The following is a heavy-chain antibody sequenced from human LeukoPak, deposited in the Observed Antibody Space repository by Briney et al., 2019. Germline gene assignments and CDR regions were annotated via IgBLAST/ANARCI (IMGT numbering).Heavy chain of an antibody. J-gene: IGHJ3*01. Sequence: GGSLRLSCAASGFNVSNNYMHWVRQAPGERLEWVSVTYSSGTTYYADSVKGRFTISSDTSKNTLHLQMNSLRVEDTAVYHCARDIRREMAIPFDVWGQGTLVTVSS. CDR3: ARDIRREMAIPFDV. CDR2: TYSSGTT. V-gene: IGHV3-66*01. CDR1: GFNVSNNY. D-gene: IGHD5-24*01.